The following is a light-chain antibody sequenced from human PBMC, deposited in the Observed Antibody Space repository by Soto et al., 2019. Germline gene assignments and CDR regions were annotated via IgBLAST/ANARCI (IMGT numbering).Light chain of an antibody. CDR3: SSYSGSNTVV. CDR2: EVS. Sequence: QSALTQPPSASGSPGQSVTISCTGISSDVGGNNFVSWYQQHPGKAPKLMIYEVSKRPSGVPDRLSGSKSGNTASLTVSGLQAEDEAEYYCSSYSGSNTVVFGGGTKLTVL. J-gene: IGLJ2*01. V-gene: IGLV2-8*01. CDR1: SSDVGGNNF.